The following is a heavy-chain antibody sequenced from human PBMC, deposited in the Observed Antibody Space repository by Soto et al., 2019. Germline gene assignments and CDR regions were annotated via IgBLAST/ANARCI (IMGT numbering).Heavy chain of an antibody. CDR2: IYHSGST. J-gene: IGHJ1*01. CDR1: GGSISSSNW. V-gene: IGHV4-4*02. D-gene: IGHD2-2*01. CDR3: ASRVVTSAEYFQH. Sequence: SETLSLTCAVSGGSISSSNWWSWVRQPPGKGLEWIGEIYHSGSTNYNPSLKSRVTISVDKSKNQFSLKVSSVTAADTAVYYCASRVVTSAEYFQHWGQGTLVTVSS.